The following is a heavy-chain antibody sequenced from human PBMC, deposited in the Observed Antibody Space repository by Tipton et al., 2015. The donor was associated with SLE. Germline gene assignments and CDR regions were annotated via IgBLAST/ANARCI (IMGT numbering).Heavy chain of an antibody. J-gene: IGHJ3*01. Sequence: TLSLTCTVSGGSIRDGDYYWTWLRQPPGKGLEWIGYVFYTGRTTYNPSLERRVTISIDTSRTQFSLNLTSVTASDTAVYYCARHISISYDVFDVWSQGTMVTVSS. CDR3: ARHISISYDVFDV. V-gene: IGHV4-61*08. CDR1: GGSIRDGDYY. CDR2: VFYTGRT. D-gene: IGHD1-14*01.